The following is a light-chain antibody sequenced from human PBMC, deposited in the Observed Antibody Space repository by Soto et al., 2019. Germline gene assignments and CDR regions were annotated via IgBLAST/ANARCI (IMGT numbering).Light chain of an antibody. CDR3: CSYTTTPSRV. CDR2: DVS. J-gene: IGLJ1*01. V-gene: IGLV2-14*03. Sequence: QSVLTQPASVSGSPGQSITISCTGTSSDVGHYNYVSWYQQHPGNAPKLVIYDVSIRASGVSDRFSGSKSGNTASLTISGLQAEDEADYYCCSYTTTPSRVFGTGTKVTVL. CDR1: SSDVGHYNY.